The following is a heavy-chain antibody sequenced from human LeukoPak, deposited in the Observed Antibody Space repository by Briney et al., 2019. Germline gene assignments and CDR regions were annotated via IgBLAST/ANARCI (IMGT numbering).Heavy chain of an antibody. CDR1: GYTFTRSS. Sequence: ASVNVSCKASGYTFTRSSINWVRLAPGQGLEWMGWISTYNGNTNYAQKLQGRVTMTTDTSTSTAYMELRSLRSDDTAVYYCAKDRWRDGSSSFDNWGQGTLVTVSS. D-gene: IGHD6-6*01. V-gene: IGHV1-18*01. J-gene: IGHJ4*02. CDR2: ISTYNGNT. CDR3: AKDRWRDGSSSFDN.